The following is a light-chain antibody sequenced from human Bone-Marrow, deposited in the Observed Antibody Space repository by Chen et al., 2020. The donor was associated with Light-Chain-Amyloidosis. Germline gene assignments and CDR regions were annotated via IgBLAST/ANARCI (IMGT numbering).Light chain of an antibody. CDR1: DLPTKY. J-gene: IGLJ2*01. CDR2: RDT. Sequence: SYELTQPPSVSASPGQSAMITCSGDDLPTKYAYWYQQKPGQAPVLVIHRDTERPSGISERFSGYSSGTTATLTISGVQAEDEADYHCQSADSSGTYEVIFGGGTKLTVL. V-gene: IGLV3-25*03. CDR3: QSADSSGTYEVI.